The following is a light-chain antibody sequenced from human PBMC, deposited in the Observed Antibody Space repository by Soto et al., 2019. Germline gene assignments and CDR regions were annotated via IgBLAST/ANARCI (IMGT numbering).Light chain of an antibody. CDR1: QRVSSY. CDR3: QQRSNWPPEGT. J-gene: IGKJ1*01. CDR2: DAS. V-gene: IGKV3-11*01. Sequence: EIVLTQSPATLSLSPGERATLSCRASQRVSSYLAWYQQQPGQAPRLLIYDASNRATGIPARFSGSGSGTDFTLTISSLEPEDFAVYYCQQRSNWPPEGTFGQGTKVEIK.